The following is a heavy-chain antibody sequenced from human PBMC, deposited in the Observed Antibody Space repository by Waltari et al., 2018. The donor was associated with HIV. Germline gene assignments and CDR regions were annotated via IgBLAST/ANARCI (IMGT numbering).Heavy chain of an antibody. Sequence: QVQLVQSGAEVKKPGASVKVSCKASGYTFTRYDINWVRQATGQGLEWLGWMNRNSGNTGYKQKFQGRVTMTRNTSISTADMELSSLRSEDTAVYYCARVYYYESGSYRPFFEYWGQGTLVTVSS. V-gene: IGHV1-8*02. CDR3: ARVYYYESGSYRPFFEY. D-gene: IGHD3-10*01. CDR2: MNRNSGNT. J-gene: IGHJ4*02. CDR1: GYTFTRYD.